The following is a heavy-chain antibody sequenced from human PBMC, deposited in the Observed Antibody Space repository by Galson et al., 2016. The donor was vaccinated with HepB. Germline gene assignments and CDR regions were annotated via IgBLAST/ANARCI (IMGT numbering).Heavy chain of an antibody. CDR3: ARDTPWLAGGYYYYVMDV. J-gene: IGHJ6*02. CDR1: GDSVSSYFAA. V-gene: IGHV6-1*01. CDR2: TYYRSKWYN. Sequence: CAISGDSVSSYFAAWNWIRQSPSRGLEWLGKTYYRSKWYNDYAVSVKSRITINPDTSKSQFSLQLNSVTPEDTAVYYCARDTPWLAGGYYYYVMDVWGQGTTVTVS. D-gene: IGHD6-19*01.